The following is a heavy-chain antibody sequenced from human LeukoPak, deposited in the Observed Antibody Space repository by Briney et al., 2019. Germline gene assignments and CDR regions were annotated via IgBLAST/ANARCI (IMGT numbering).Heavy chain of an antibody. D-gene: IGHD5-24*01. CDR3: ARVRVGPMATTWVQHFDY. CDR1: GGSISSSNW. V-gene: IGHV4-4*02. CDR2: IYHSGST. J-gene: IGHJ4*02. Sequence: SETLSLTCAVSGGSISSSNWWSWVRQPPGKGLEWIGEIYHSGSTNYNPSLKSRVTISVDKSKNQFSLKLSSVTAADTAVYYCARVRVGPMATTWVQHFDYWGQGTLVTVSS.